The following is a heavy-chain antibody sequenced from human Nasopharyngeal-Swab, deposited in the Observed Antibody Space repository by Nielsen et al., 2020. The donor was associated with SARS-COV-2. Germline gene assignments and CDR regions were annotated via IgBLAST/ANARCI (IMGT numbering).Heavy chain of an antibody. D-gene: IGHD6-19*01. Sequence: GESLKISCAASGFTFSSYWMSWVRQAPGKGLEWVANIKQDGSEKYYVDSVKGRFTISRDNSKNTLYLQMNSLRAEDTAVYYCAKDGRVWAVAGEVDYWGQGTLVTVSS. CDR1: GFTFSSYW. CDR2: IKQDGSEK. V-gene: IGHV3-7*01. CDR3: AKDGRVWAVAGEVDY. J-gene: IGHJ4*02.